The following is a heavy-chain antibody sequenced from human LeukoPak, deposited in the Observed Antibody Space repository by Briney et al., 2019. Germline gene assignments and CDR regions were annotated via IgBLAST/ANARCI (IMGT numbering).Heavy chain of an antibody. CDR2: IIPIFGTA. V-gene: IGHV1-69*06. Sequence: AASVKVSCKASGGTFSSYAISWVRQAPGQGLEWMGGIIPIFGTANYAQKFQGRVTITADKSTSTAYMELSRLRSGDTAVYYCAREKNRSLGYSYGLGYWGQGTLVTVSS. D-gene: IGHD5-18*01. CDR1: GGTFSSYA. J-gene: IGHJ4*02. CDR3: AREKNRSLGYSYGLGY.